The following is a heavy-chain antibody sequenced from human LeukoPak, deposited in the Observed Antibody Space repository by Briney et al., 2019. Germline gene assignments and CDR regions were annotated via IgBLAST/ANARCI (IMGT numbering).Heavy chain of an antibody. J-gene: IGHJ4*02. CDR3: ARVVDSWIQLFDY. CDR1: GGSVSSGSYY. CDR2: IYYSGST. Sequence: SETLSLTCTVSGGSVSSGSYYWSWIRQPPGKGLEWIGYIYYSGSTNYNPSLKSRVTISVDTSKNQFSLKLSSVTAADTAVYYCARVVDSWIQLFDYWGQGTLVTASS. V-gene: IGHV4-61*01. D-gene: IGHD5-18*01.